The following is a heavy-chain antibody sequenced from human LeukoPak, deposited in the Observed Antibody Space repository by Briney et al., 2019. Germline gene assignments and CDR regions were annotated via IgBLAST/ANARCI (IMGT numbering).Heavy chain of an antibody. J-gene: IGHJ3*02. CDR3: ARVGDMEAFDI. CDR2: MWYDGRNK. Sequence: GGSLRLSCAASGFALSSFGMVWVRQAPGKGLEWVTLMWYDGRNKYYADSVKGRFTISRDNSKNTVYLQTNSLRGDDTAVYYCARVGDMEAFDIWGQGTRVTVSS. CDR1: GFALSSFG. D-gene: IGHD3-16*01. V-gene: IGHV3-33*01.